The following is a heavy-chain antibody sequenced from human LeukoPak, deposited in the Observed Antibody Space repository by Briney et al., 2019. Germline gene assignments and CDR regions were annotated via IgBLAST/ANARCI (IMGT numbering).Heavy chain of an antibody. Sequence: SETLSLTCTVSSGSISGDTYYWGWIRQPPGKGLEWIGSIYYRGTTYYNPSLKSRVTISVDTTKNQFTLMLNSVTAADTAVYYCAGRRSGYSYDYWGQGTLVTVSS. CDR1: SGSISGDTYY. CDR2: IYYRGTT. CDR3: AGRRSGYSYDY. V-gene: IGHV4-39*01. D-gene: IGHD5-18*01. J-gene: IGHJ4*02.